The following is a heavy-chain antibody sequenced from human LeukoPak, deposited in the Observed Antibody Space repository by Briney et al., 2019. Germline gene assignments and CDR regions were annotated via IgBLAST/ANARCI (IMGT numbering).Heavy chain of an antibody. J-gene: IGHJ6*02. CDR1: GYTFTSYD. V-gene: IGHV1-8*01. CDR2: MNPNSGNT. D-gene: IGHD6-19*01. Sequence: ASVKVSCKASGYTFTSYDINWVRQATGQGLEWMGWMNPNSGNTGYAQKFRGRVTMTRNTSISTAYMELSSLRSEDTAVYYCARTIASSGWPYYYYGMDVWGQGTTVTVSS. CDR3: ARTIASSGWPYYYYGMDV.